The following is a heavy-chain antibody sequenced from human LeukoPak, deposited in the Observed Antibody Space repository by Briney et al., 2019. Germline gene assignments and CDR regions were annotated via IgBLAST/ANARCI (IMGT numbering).Heavy chain of an antibody. J-gene: IGHJ3*02. CDR1: GFTFSRYW. Sequence: GGSLRLSCAAYGFTFSRYWMSWVRQAPGKGLEWVANIKQDGSDKDYVDSVKGRFTISRDNAMNSLYLQMNSLRVEDTAVYYCTREGVGGFDTWGQGAMVTVSS. CDR2: IKQDGSDK. CDR3: TREGVGGFDT. V-gene: IGHV3-7*01. D-gene: IGHD3-3*01.